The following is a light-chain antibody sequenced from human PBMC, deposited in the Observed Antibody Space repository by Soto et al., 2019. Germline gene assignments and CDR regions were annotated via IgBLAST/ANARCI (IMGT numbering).Light chain of an antibody. CDR3: QVWDSSSVV. J-gene: IGLJ2*01. Sequence: SYELTQPPSVSVAPGKTARITCGGTNIGSKSVQWYHQRPGQAPVLVIYSDSDRPSGIPERFSGSNSGNTDTLTISRVEAGDEADYYCQVWDSSSVVFGGGTKLTVL. CDR2: SDS. V-gene: IGLV3-21*04. CDR1: NIGSKS.